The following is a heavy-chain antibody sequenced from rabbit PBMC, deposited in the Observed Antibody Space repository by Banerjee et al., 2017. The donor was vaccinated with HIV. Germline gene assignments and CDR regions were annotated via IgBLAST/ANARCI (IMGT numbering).Heavy chain of an antibody. J-gene: IGHJ4*01. Sequence: QSLEESGGDLVKPGASLTLTCTASGVSFGSSSYMCWVRQAPGKGLEWIACIAGTSSGFNYSATWAKGRFTCSKPSSTTVTLQMTSLTAADTATWFCARETLGNSGYPGYGALWGPGTLVTVS. CDR3: ARETLGNSGYPGYGAL. D-gene: IGHD7-1*01. CDR1: GVSFGSSSY. V-gene: IGHV1S40*01. CDR2: IAGTSSGFN.